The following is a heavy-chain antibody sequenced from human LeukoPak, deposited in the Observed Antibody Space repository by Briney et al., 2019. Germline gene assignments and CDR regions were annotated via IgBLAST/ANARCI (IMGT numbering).Heavy chain of an antibody. V-gene: IGHV4-59*11. CDR3: ARGLITIFGVVMGYLDY. D-gene: IGHD3-3*01. J-gene: IGHJ4*02. Sequence: SETLSLTCTVSGGSISSHYWSWIRQPPGKGLEWIGYIYYSGSTNYNPSLKSRVTISVDTSKNQFSLKLSSVTAADTAVYYCARGLITIFGVVMGYLDYWGQGTLVTVSS. CDR1: GGSISSHY. CDR2: IYYSGST.